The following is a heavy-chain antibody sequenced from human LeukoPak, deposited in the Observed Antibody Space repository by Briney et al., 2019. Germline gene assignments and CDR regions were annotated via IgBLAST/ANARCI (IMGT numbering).Heavy chain of an antibody. Sequence: PGGSLRLSCAASGLTFSSYAMHWVRQAPGKGLEWVAVISYDGSNKYYADSVKGRFTISRDNSKNTLYLQMNSLRAEDTAVYYCARDRGSHFDYWGQGTLVTVSS. CDR2: ISYDGSNK. V-gene: IGHV3-30*04. J-gene: IGHJ4*02. CDR3: ARDRGSHFDY. CDR1: GLTFSSYA.